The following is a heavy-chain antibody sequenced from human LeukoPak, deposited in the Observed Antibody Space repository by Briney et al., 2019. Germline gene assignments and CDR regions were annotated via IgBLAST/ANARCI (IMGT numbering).Heavy chain of an antibody. Sequence: GRSLRLSCAASGFTFSSYAMHWVRQAPGKGLEWVAVISYDGSNKYYADSVKGRFTISRDNSKNTLYLQMNSLRAEDTAVYYCAKDPTDSLTTYYYDSSEDYFDYWGQGTLVTVSS. CDR3: AKDPTDSLTTYYYDSSEDYFDY. CDR2: ISYDGSNK. J-gene: IGHJ4*02. D-gene: IGHD3-22*01. CDR1: GFTFSSYA. V-gene: IGHV3-30-3*01.